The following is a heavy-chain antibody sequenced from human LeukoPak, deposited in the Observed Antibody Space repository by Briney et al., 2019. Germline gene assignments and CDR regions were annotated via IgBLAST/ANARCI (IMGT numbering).Heavy chain of an antibody. CDR1: GFTISFHW. D-gene: IGHD3-9*01. Sequence: GGSLRLSCGGPGFTISFHWMSWLRQAPPKVLVRVGNIKEDGSIKNYGDSVKGRFTVSRDNAKNSLYLQMNSLRVEDTAVYYCATNNDWSFDYGGQGTLVTVSS. J-gene: IGHJ4*02. V-gene: IGHV3-7*05. CDR3: ATNNDWSFDY. CDR2: IKEDGSIK.